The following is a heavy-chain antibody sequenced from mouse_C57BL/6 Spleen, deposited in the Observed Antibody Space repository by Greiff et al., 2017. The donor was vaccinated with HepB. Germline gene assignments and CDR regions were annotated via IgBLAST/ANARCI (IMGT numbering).Heavy chain of an antibody. CDR2: INPGSGGT. V-gene: IGHV1-54*01. CDR3: ARNSNLYFDY. J-gene: IGHJ2*01. CDR1: GYAFTNYL. Sequence: QVQLQQSGAELVRPGTSVKVSCKASGYAFTNYLIEWVKQRPGQGLEWIGVINPGSGGTNYNEKFKGKATLTADKSSSTAYMQLSSLTSEDSAVYFCARNSNLYFDYWGQGTTLTVSS. D-gene: IGHD2-5*01.